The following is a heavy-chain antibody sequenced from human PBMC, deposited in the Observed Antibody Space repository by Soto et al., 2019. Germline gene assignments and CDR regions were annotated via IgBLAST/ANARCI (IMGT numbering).Heavy chain of an antibody. CDR1: AAYFSKYY. CDR2: IYFNGNT. V-gene: IGHV4-59*07. Sequence: SYSLWHSGTGTAAYFSKYYCTWIRQPPGKGLEWIGYIYFNGNTNYNPSLKRRVTISVDTSKKQISLNLTSVTDADTAVYFCASVTFGGVVLAHWGQGTLVTVSS. D-gene: IGHD3-16*01. J-gene: IGHJ4*02. CDR3: ASVTFGGVVLAH.